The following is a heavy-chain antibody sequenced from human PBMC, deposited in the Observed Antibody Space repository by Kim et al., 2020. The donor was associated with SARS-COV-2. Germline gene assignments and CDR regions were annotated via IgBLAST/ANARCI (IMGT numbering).Heavy chain of an antibody. CDR2: INPSGGST. J-gene: IGHJ6*02. Sequence: ASVKVSCKASGYTFTSYYMHWVRQAPGQGLEWMGIINPSGGSTSYAQKFQGRVTMTRDTSTSTVYMELSSLRSEDTAVYYCATLYSHGWTYYYGMDVWGQGTTVTVSS. D-gene: IGHD5-18*01. CDR1: GYTFTSYY. CDR3: ATLYSHGWTYYYGMDV. V-gene: IGHV1-46*01.